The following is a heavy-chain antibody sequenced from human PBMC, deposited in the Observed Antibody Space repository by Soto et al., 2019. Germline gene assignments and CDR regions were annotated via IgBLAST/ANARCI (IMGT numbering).Heavy chain of an antibody. CDR1: GFTFSSYG. Sequence: LRLSCAASGFTFSSYGMHWVRQAPGKGLEWVAVISYDGSNKYYADSVKGRFTISRDNSKNTLYLQMNSLRAEDTAVYYCAKGIRRVGATLADHWGQGTLVTVSS. CDR3: AKGIRRVGATLADH. D-gene: IGHD1-26*01. J-gene: IGHJ4*02. V-gene: IGHV3-30*18. CDR2: ISYDGSNK.